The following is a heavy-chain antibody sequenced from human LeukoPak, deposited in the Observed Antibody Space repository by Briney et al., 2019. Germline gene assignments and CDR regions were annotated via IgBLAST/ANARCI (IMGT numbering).Heavy chain of an antibody. Sequence: AASVKVSCKASGGTFSSYAVSWVRQAPGQGLEWMGRIIPILGIANYAQKFQGRVTITADKSTSTAYMELSSLRSEDTAVYYCASGQKGNAFDIWGQGTMVTVSS. CDR2: IIPILGIA. CDR1: GGTFSSYA. J-gene: IGHJ3*02. V-gene: IGHV1-69*04. CDR3: ASGQKGNAFDI.